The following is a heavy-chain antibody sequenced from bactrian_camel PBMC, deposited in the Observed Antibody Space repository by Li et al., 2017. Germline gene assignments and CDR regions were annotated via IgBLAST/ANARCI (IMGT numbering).Heavy chain of an antibody. J-gene: IGHJ4*01. V-gene: IGHV3S55*01. D-gene: IGHD1*01. CDR3: AAGWAPQHWVRWVRLSDLDV. CDR1: GFTFDDFE. Sequence: VQLVESGGGSVQAGGSLRLSCTISGFTFDDFEMGWYRQVPGNECELVSTISSDGSTYYDDSVKGRFTISQDNTKNTIFLQMDSLKPDDTAIYYCAAGWAPQHWVRWVRLSDLDVWGQGTQVTVS. CDR2: ISSDGST.